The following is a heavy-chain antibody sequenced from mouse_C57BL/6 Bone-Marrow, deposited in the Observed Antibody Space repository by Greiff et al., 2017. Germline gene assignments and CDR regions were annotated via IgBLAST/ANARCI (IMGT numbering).Heavy chain of an antibody. CDR2: INPGSGGT. CDR1: GYAFTNYL. V-gene: IGHV1-54*01. CDR3: ARPIYDGYPYYYAMDY. D-gene: IGHD2-3*01. J-gene: IGHJ4*01. Sequence: LQESGAELVRPGTSVKVSCKASGYAFTNYLIEWVKQRPGQGLEWIGVINPGSGGTNYNEKFKGKATLTADKSSSTAYMQLSSLTSEDSAVYFCARPIYDGYPYYYAMDYWGQGTSVTVSS.